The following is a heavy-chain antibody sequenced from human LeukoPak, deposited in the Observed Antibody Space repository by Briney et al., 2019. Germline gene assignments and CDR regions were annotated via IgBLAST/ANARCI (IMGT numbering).Heavy chain of an antibody. V-gene: IGHV4-39*01. J-gene: IGHJ3*02. CDR2: IYYSGST. Sequence: SETLSLTCTVSGGSISSSDYYWGWIRQPPGKGLEWIGSIYYSGSTYYNPSLKSRVTISIDTSKNQFSLKLSSVTAADTAVYYCARRDAVDKTFDIWGQGTMVTVSS. D-gene: IGHD5-12*01. CDR3: ARRDAVDKTFDI. CDR1: GGSISSSDYY.